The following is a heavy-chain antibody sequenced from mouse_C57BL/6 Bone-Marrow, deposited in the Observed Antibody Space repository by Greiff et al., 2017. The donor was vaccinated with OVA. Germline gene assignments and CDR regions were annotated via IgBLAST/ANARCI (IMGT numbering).Heavy chain of an antibody. D-gene: IGHD2-4*01. J-gene: IGHJ1*03. CDR3: ARRGFYYDYDRYFDV. CDR2: ISSGGSYT. V-gene: IGHV5-6*02. CDR1: GFTFSSYG. Sequence: DVMLVESGGDLVKPGGSLKLSCAASGFTFSSYGMSWVRQTPDKRLEWVATISSGGSYTYYPDSVKGRFTISRDNAKNTLYLQMSSLKSEDTAMYYCARRGFYYDYDRYFDVWGTGTTVTVSS.